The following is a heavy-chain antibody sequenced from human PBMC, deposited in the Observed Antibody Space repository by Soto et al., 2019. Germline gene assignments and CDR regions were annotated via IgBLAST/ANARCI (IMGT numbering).Heavy chain of an antibody. CDR1: GFTFSSYA. CDR3: AKSRNDYGGDYRPAEYFQH. Sequence: EVQLLESGGGLVQPGGSLRLSCAASGFTFSSYAMSWVRQAPGKGLEWVSAISGSGGSTYLADSVKGRFTMSRDNSQNTLYLQMNILRVEDTAIYCCAKSRNDYGGDYRPAEYFQHWGQGTLVSVSS. V-gene: IGHV3-23*01. J-gene: IGHJ1*01. D-gene: IGHD4-17*01. CDR2: ISGSGGST.